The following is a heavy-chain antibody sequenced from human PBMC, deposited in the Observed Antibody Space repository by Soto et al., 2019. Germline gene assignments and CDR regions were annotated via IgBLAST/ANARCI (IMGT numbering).Heavy chain of an antibody. V-gene: IGHV3-23*01. CDR1: GFTFSSYA. Sequence: PGGSLRLSCAASGFTFSSYAMSWVRQAPGKGLEWVSAISGGGGITYYADSVKGRFTISRDNPKNTLYLQMNSLRAEDTAVYYCAKDSVRISYSALWGQGTLVTVSS. CDR2: ISGGGGIT. CDR3: AKDSVRISYSAL. J-gene: IGHJ4*02. D-gene: IGHD2-21*01.